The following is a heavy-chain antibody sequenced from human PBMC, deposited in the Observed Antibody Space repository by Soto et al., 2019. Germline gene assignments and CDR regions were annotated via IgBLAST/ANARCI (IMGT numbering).Heavy chain of an antibody. D-gene: IGHD3-10*01. Sequence: ITLQESGPTLVKPTQTLTLTCTFSGFSLNTGGVGVGWVRQPRGKAMEWLALIYWDDDERYRPSLRSRRNITKDNTNSQVVLRMTKMAPEDTDTYYCVRNWRYYGGDYYYGMDAWGQWTTVTVS. CDR2: IYWDDDE. CDR1: GFSLNTGGVG. J-gene: IGHJ6*02. V-gene: IGHV2-5*02. CDR3: VRNWRYYGGDYYYGMDA.